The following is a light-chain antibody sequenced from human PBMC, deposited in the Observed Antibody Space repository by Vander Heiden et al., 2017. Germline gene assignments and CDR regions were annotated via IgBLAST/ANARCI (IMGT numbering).Light chain of an antibody. CDR2: AAS. V-gene: IGKV1-27*01. CDR1: QGISNY. J-gene: IGKJ3*01. Sequence: DIQITQSPSSLSASVGDRVTITCRTSQGISNYLAWYQQKPGKVPKPLIYAASTLQSGVPSRFSGSGSGTDFTLTISSLQAEDGATYYCQKYNRAPFTFGPGTKVDIK. CDR3: QKYNRAPFT.